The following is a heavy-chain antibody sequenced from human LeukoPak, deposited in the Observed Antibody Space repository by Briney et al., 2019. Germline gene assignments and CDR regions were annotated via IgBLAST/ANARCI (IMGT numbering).Heavy chain of an antibody. CDR2: ISYDGSNK. Sequence: PGGSLRLSCAASGFTFSSYGMHWVRQAPGKGLEWVAVISYDGSNKYYADSVKGRFTISRDNAKNTLYLQMNSLRAEDTAVYYCARDLGGPLWFGELLTRYYGMDVWGQGTTVTVSS. CDR3: ARDLGGPLWFGELLTRYYGMDV. CDR1: GFTFSSYG. D-gene: IGHD3-10*01. J-gene: IGHJ6*02. V-gene: IGHV3-30*03.